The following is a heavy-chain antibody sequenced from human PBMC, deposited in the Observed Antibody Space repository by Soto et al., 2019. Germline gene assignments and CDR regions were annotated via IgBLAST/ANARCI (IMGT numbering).Heavy chain of an antibody. CDR3: ARHVDSGMAPSMDV. J-gene: IGHJ6*02. CDR1: GITFSSYV. D-gene: IGHD5-18*01. V-gene: IGHV3-23*01. CDR2: ISGSASIT. Sequence: PGGSLRLSCAASGITFSSYVMSWVRQAPGKGLEWVSVISGSASITYYADSVKGRFTISRDNSKNTLYLQMNSLRAEDTAVYYCARHVDSGMAPSMDVWGQGTTVTVSS.